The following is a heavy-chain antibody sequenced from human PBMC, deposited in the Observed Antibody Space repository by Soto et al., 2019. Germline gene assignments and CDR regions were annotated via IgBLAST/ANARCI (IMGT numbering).Heavy chain of an antibody. J-gene: IGHJ4*02. CDR3: ARGQGAAAGHSNFDY. Sequence: SETLSLTCAVSGGSICGTTYSWCWIRQPPGKGLEWIGYIYDSGNTYYNPSLKSQFSISVDRSKNQFSLKLSSVTAADTAVYYCARGQGAAAGHSNFDYWGQGALVTVSS. D-gene: IGHD6-13*01. CDR1: GGSICGTTYS. V-gene: IGHV4-30-2*01. CDR2: IYDSGNT.